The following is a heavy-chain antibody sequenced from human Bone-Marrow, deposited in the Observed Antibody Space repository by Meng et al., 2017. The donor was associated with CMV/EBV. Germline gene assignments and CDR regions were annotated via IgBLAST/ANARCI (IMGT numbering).Heavy chain of an antibody. CDR3: AKDKSYYYYYGMDV. CDR1: GFTFDDYG. CDR2: ISWDGRSI. V-gene: IGHV3-20*04. J-gene: IGHJ6*02. Sequence: GESLKISCAASGFTFDDYGMSWVRQAPGQGQEWVSGISWDGRSIGYADSVKGRFTTSRDNAENSLYLQMNSLRAEDTALYYCAKDKSYYYYYGMDVWGQGTTVTGYS.